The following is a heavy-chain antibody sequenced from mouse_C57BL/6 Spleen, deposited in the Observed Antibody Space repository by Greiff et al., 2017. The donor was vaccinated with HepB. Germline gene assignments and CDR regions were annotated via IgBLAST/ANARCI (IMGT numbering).Heavy chain of an antibody. CDR2: IDPENGDT. V-gene: IGHV14-4*01. D-gene: IGHD2-2*01. CDR3: TTLTTMVTPYYLDY. CDR1: GFNIKDDY. Sequence: EVQLQQSGAELVRPGASVKLSCTASGFNIKDDYMHWVKQRPEQGLEWIGWIDPENGDTEYASKFKGKATITADTSSNTAYLQLSSLTSEDTAVYYCTTLTTMVTPYYLDYWGQGTTLTVSS. J-gene: IGHJ2*01.